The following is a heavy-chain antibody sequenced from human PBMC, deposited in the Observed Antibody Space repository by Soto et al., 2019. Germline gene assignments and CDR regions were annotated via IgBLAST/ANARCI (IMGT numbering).Heavy chain of an antibody. Sequence: VSVKVSCKASGYTFTSYGISWVRQAPGQGLEWMGWISAYNGNTSYAQKLQGRVTMTTDTSTSTAYMELRSLRSDDTAVYYCAREDYGGNAGYYYYGMDVWGQGTTVTVSS. CDR3: AREDYGGNAGYYYYGMDV. D-gene: IGHD4-17*01. J-gene: IGHJ6*02. CDR1: GYTFTSYG. V-gene: IGHV1-18*01. CDR2: ISAYNGNT.